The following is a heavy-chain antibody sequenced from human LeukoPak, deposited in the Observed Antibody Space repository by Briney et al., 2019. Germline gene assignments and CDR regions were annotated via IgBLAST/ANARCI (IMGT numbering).Heavy chain of an antibody. V-gene: IGHV3-7*03. CDR3: AKCRVGAANDY. CDR2: IKQDGSEK. D-gene: IGHD1-26*01. Sequence: SGGSLRLSCAASGFTFSSYWMSWFRQAPGKGLEWVANIKQDGSEKYYVDSVKGRFTISRDNAKNSLYLQMNSLRAEDTAVYYCAKCRVGAANDYWGQGTLVTVSS. J-gene: IGHJ4*02. CDR1: GFTFSSYW.